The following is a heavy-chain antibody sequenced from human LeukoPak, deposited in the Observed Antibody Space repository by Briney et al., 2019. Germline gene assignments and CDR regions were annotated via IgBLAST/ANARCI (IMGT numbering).Heavy chain of an antibody. D-gene: IGHD2-15*01. CDR3: ARVLETDCSGGSCYSGLDY. CDR1: GFTFSRYN. V-gene: IGHV3-21*01. Sequence: GGSLRLSCAASGFTFSRYNMNWVRQAPGKGLEWVSSISRTGNYIYYADPVKGRFTISRDNAQNSLFLQMNSLRVEDTAVYYCARVLETDCSGGSCYSGLDYWGQGTLVTVSS. J-gene: IGHJ4*02. CDR2: ISRTGNYI.